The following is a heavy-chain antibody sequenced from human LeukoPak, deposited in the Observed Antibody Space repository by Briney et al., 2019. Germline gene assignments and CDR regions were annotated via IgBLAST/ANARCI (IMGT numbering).Heavy chain of an antibody. D-gene: IGHD3-22*01. CDR3: ARDYPYYYDGMWYCDY. CDR2: IKEDGSDK. V-gene: IGHV3-7*01. Sequence: GGSLRLSCSASGFAFSKYAMSWVRQVPGKGLEWVANIKEDGSDKYYVDSVKGRFTISRDNAKNSLYLQMNSLRAEDTAVYYCARDYPYYYDGMWYCDYWGQGTLVTVSS. J-gene: IGHJ4*02. CDR1: GFAFSKYA.